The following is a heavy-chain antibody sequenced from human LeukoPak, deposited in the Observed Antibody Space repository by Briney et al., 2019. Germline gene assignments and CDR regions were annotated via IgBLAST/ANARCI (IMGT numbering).Heavy chain of an antibody. Sequence: ASVKDSCKASGYTFTGYFMHWVRQAPGQGGEWVGGINPNSGGTNYAQKFRGRVTMTRDTTTSTAYMELSRLRSDDTAVYYCARDRSGSYGRYYMDVWGKGTTVTVSS. CDR1: GYTFTGYF. CDR2: INPNSGGT. CDR3: ARDRSGSYGRYYMDV. D-gene: IGHD1-26*01. V-gene: IGHV1-2*02. J-gene: IGHJ6*03.